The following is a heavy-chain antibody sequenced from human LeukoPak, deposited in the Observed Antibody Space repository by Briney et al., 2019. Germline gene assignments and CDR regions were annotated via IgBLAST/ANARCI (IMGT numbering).Heavy chain of an antibody. J-gene: IGHJ4*02. D-gene: IGHD6-19*01. V-gene: IGHV3-30*04. CDR3: ARQWLVMSHFDY. Sequence: GGSLRLSCAASGFTFSSYAMHWVRQAPGKGLEWVAVISYDGSNKYYADSVKGRFTISRDNSKNTLYLQMNSLRAEDTAVYYCARQWLVMSHFDYWGQGTLVTVSS. CDR2: ISYDGSNK. CDR1: GFTFSSYA.